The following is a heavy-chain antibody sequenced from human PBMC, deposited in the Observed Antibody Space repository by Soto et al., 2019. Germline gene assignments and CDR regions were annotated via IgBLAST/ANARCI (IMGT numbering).Heavy chain of an antibody. Sequence: SVGSLRLSCAVSGFNIGNHAMTWVRQAPGEWLEWVAVISGGGQATHYVDAVKGRFTISRDNSKNMVFLQMNSLRIEDTALYLCAKVGVATDGDYLWGQGTVVTVSS. CDR1: GFNIGNHA. CDR2: ISGGGQAT. V-gene: IGHV3-23*01. J-gene: IGHJ5*02. CDR3: AKVGVATDGDYL. D-gene: IGHD3-3*01.